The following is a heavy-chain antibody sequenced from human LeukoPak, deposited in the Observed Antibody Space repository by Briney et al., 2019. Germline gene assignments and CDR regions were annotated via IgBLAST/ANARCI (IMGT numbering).Heavy chain of an antibody. CDR3: AKTQWLA. D-gene: IGHD6-19*01. CDR2: ISYDGSNK. V-gene: IGHV3-30*18. J-gene: IGHJ5*02. CDR1: GFTFSSYG. Sequence: GGSLRLSCAASGFTFSSYGMHWVRQAPGKGLEWVAVISYDGSNKYYADSVKGRFTISRDNSKNTLYLQMNSLRAEDTAVYYCAKTQWLAWGQGTLVTASS.